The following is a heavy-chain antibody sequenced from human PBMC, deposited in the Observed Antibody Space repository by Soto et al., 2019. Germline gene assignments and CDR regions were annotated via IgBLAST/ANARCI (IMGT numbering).Heavy chain of an antibody. CDR2: IYYSGST. Sequence: SETLALTGTVSGGASISYYGSWILQPPGKGREWIGYIYYSGSTNYNPPLKSRPTISVDTPKTQFSPKLSSVPAADTAVYYCASSPAFFGVVIRPAPAYYYGMDVWGQGTTLTVSS. D-gene: IGHD3-3*01. V-gene: IGHV4-59*01. CDR1: GGASISYY. CDR3: ASSPAFFGVVIRPAPAYYYGMDV. J-gene: IGHJ6*02.